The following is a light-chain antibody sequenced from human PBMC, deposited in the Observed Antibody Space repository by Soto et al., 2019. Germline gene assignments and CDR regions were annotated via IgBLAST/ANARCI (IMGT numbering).Light chain of an antibody. CDR2: GAS. Sequence: EIVMTQSPATLSVSPGERATLSCRASQSVSSNLAWYQQKPGQAPRLLIYGASSRATGIPDRFSGSGSGTDFTLTISRLEPEDFAVYYCQQYGSSPITFGQGTRLEN. CDR3: QQYGSSPIT. J-gene: IGKJ5*01. CDR1: QSVSSN. V-gene: IGKV3-20*01.